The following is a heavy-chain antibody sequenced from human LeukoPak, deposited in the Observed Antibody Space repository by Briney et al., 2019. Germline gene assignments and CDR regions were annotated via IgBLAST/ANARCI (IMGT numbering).Heavy chain of an antibody. CDR2: ISSNGGTT. J-gene: IGHJ4*02. D-gene: IGHD2-15*01. CDR3: AREGPGGYVSPYFDY. Sequence: GGSLRLSCAASGFIFSSYAMHWVRQAPGKGLECVSVISSNGGTTYYANSVKGRFTISRDNSKNTLYLQMGSLRGEDMAVYYCAREGPGGYVSPYFDYWGQGTLVTVSS. V-gene: IGHV3-64*01. CDR1: GFIFSSYA.